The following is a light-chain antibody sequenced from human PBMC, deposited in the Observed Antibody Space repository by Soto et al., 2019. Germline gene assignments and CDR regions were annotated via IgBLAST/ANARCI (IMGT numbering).Light chain of an antibody. J-gene: IGKJ1*01. CDR1: QGISSF. CDR3: QRVDSYPLT. Sequence: QLTQSPSSLSASVGDRVAITCRASQGISSFLAWYQQKPGKAPKLLIYGASTLQGGVPSRFSGSGSGTDYTLTISSLQPEDFATYYCQRVDSYPLTFGQGTKVDIK. V-gene: IGKV1-9*01. CDR2: GAS.